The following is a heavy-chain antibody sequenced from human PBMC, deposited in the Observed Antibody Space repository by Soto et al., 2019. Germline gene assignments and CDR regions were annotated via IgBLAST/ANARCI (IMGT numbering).Heavy chain of an antibody. Sequence: ASVKVSCKASGYTFTSYAMHWVRQAPGQRLEWMGWINAGNGNTKYSQKFQGRVTITRDTSASTAYMEPSSLRSEDTAVYYCAREKITIFGVVRGAPDYWGQGTLVTVSS. D-gene: IGHD3-3*01. CDR1: GYTFTSYA. V-gene: IGHV1-3*01. CDR3: AREKITIFGVVRGAPDY. J-gene: IGHJ4*02. CDR2: INAGNGNT.